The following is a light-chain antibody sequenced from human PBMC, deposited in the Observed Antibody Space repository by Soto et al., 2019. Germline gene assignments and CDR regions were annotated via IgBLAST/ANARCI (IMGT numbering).Light chain of an antibody. CDR2: GAI. Sequence: EIVLTQSPGTLSLSPGERVTLSCRAIESVSSGYVGWYQQKPGQAPRLVIFGAIGRATGIPDRFRGSGSGTDFTLTISSLEPEDCAVYYCQQYGSSPPSFGQGTKLEIK. J-gene: IGKJ2*01. CDR1: ESVSSGY. V-gene: IGKV3-20*01. CDR3: QQYGSSPPS.